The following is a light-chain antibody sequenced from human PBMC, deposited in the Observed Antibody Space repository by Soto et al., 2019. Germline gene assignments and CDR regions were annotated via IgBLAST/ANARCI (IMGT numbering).Light chain of an antibody. J-gene: IGLJ3*02. CDR2: EGS. V-gene: IGLV2-23*03. Sequence: QSALTQPASVSGSPGQSITISCTGTSSDVGSYNLVSWYQQHPGKAPKLMIYEGSQRPSGVSSRFSGSKSGNTASLTISGLQAEDEADYYCCSYTGSSTFWVLGGGTKVTVL. CDR3: CSYTGSSTFWV. CDR1: SSDVGSYNL.